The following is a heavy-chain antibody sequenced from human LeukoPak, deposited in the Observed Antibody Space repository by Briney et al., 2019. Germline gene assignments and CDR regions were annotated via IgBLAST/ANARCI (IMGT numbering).Heavy chain of an antibody. V-gene: IGHV4-38-2*01. CDR2: IYHSGST. J-gene: IGHJ3*02. Sequence: SETLSLTCAVSGYSISSGYYWGWIRQPPGKGLECIGSIYHSGSTYYNPSLKSRVTISVDTSKNQFSLKLSSVTAADTAVYYCARPRYDFWSAKPDAFDIWGQGTMVTVSS. D-gene: IGHD3-3*01. CDR3: ARPRYDFWSAKPDAFDI. CDR1: GYSISSGYY.